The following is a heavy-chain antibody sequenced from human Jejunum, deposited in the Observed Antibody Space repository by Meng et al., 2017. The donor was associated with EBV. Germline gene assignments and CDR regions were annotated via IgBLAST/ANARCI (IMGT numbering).Heavy chain of an antibody. D-gene: IGHD3-10*01. V-gene: IGHV1-18*04. CDR2: ISASNGDT. CDR1: GYTFTMYG. J-gene: IGHJ5*02. Sequence: QLQLVQSGTEVKKSGASVKVSCKASGYTFTMYGISWVRQAPGQGLEWMGWISASNGDTNYAQKFQGRFTMYTETSTNTAYMELGSLRSDDTAVYYCARYGSGSSALDPWGQGTLVTVSS. CDR3: ARYGSGSSALDP.